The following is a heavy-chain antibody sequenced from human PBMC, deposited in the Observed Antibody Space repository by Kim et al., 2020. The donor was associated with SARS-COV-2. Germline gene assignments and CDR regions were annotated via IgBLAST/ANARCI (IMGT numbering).Heavy chain of an antibody. CDR3: ARHLPGVTHRGAFDI. J-gene: IGHJ3*02. V-gene: IGHV4-39*01. CDR2: IYYSGST. Sequence: SETLSLTCTVSGGSISSSSYYWGWIRQPPGKGLEWIGSIYYSGSTYYNPSLKSRVTISVDTSKNQFSLKLSSVTAADTAVYYCARHLPGVTHRGAFDIWGQGTMVTVSS. CDR1: GGSISSSSYY. D-gene: IGHD2-21*02.